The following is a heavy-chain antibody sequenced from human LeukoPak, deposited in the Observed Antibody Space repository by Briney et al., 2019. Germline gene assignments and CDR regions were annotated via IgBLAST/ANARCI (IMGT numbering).Heavy chain of an antibody. D-gene: IGHD1-26*01. CDR3: ARDGGSYYYYYMDV. Sequence: SETLSLTCTVSGYSISSGYYWGWIRQPPGKGLEWIGSIYHSGSTYYNPSLESRVTISVDTSKNQFSLKLSSVTAADTAVYYCARDGGSYYYYYMDVWGKGTTVTVSS. CDR2: IYHSGST. CDR1: GYSISSGYY. J-gene: IGHJ6*03. V-gene: IGHV4-38-2*02.